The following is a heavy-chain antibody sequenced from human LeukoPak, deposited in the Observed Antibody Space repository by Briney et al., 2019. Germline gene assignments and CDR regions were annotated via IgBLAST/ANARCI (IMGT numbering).Heavy chain of an antibody. J-gene: IGHJ6*02. CDR1: GFTFSGYA. CDR3: AKGSYSSPDYGMDV. V-gene: IGHV3-23*01. Sequence: GGSLRLSCAASGFTFSGYAMSWVRQAPGKGLEWVSAISGSGGSTYYADSVKGRFTISRDNSKNTLYLQMNSLRAEDTAVYYCAKGSYSSPDYGMDVWGQGTTVTVSS. D-gene: IGHD6-13*01. CDR2: ISGSGGST.